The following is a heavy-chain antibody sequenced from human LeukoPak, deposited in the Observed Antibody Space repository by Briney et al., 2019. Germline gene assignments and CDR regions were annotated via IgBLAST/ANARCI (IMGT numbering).Heavy chain of an antibody. V-gene: IGHV1-2*02. J-gene: IGHJ5*02. D-gene: IGHD2-15*01. CDR1: GYTFTGYH. CDR3: ARVVGVQGWFDP. CDR2: INPNSGGT. Sequence: ASVKVSCKASGYTFTGYHIHWVRQAPGQGLEWMGWINPNSGGTNYAQKFQGRVTMTRDTPISTAYMELSRLRSDDTAVYYCARVVGVQGWFDPWGQGTLVTVSS.